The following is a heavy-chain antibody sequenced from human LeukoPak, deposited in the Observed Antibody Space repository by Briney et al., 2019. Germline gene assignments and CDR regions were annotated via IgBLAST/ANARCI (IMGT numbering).Heavy chain of an antibody. D-gene: IGHD6-13*01. CDR3: ARTTYRTSWYEYYFDY. CDR1: GGSFSGYY. CDR2: IYYSGST. V-gene: IGHV4-59*08. Sequence: SETLSLTCAVYGGSFSGYYWSWIRQPPGKGLEWIGYIYYSGSTNYNPSLKSRVTISVDTSKNQFSLKLSSVTAADTAVYYCARTTYRTSWYEYYFDYWGQGTLVTVSS. J-gene: IGHJ4*02.